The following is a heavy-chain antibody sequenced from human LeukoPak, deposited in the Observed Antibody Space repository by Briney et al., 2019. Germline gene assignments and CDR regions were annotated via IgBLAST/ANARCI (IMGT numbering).Heavy chain of an antibody. J-gene: IGHJ4*02. CDR3: ARGVLWSGYFYFDY. Sequence: GGSLRLSCAVSGFTLSDYYMDWVRRAPGKGLEWVGRIRNKANSYTTEYAASVKGRFTISRDDSKNSLYLQMNSLEAEDTAMYYCARGVLWSGYFYFDYWGQGTLVTVSS. CDR2: IRNKANSYTT. V-gene: IGHV3-72*01. CDR1: GFTLSDYY. D-gene: IGHD3-3*01.